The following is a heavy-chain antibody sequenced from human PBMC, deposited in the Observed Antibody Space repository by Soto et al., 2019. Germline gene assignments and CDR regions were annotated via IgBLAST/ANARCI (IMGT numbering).Heavy chain of an antibody. CDR2: IIAYNGNT. V-gene: IGHV1-18*01. J-gene: IGHJ5*02. CDR3: ARADIVVVVAALTVNWFDP. CDR1: GYTFTSYG. Sequence: ASVKVSCKASGYTFTSYGISWVRQAPGQGLEWMGWIIAYNGNTNYAQKLQGRVTMTTDTSTSTAYMELRSLRSDDTAVYYCARADIVVVVAALTVNWFDPWGQGTLVTVSS. D-gene: IGHD2-15*01.